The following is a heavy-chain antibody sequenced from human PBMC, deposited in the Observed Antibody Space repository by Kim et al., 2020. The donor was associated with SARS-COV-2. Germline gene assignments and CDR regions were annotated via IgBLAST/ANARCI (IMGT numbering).Heavy chain of an antibody. CDR3: ARPRTSLSNDAFDI. CDR2: IISSIGNM. J-gene: IGHJ3*02. Sequence: GGSLRLSCAASGFTFSSYSMNWVRQAPGKGREWVSSIISSIGNMYYADSVKGRFTISRDNAKNSLFLQMNSLRAEDTAMYYCARPRTSLSNDAFDIWGQGTMVTVSS. V-gene: IGHV3-21*01. CDR1: GFTFSSYS. D-gene: IGHD2-2*01.